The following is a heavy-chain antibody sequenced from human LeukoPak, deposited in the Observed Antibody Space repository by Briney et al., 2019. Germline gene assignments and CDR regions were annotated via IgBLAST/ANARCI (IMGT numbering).Heavy chain of an antibody. D-gene: IGHD3-10*01. J-gene: IGHJ3*02. CDR2: ISGSGGST. CDR1: GFTFSSYA. V-gene: IGHV3-23*01. CDR3: AKKGYYGSGSYAPDAFDI. Sequence: PGGSLRLSCAASGFTFSSYAMSWVRQAPGKGLEWVSAISGSGGSTYYADSVKGRFTISRDNSKNTLYLQMNSLRAEDTAVHYCAKKGYYGSGSYAPDAFDIWGQGTMVTVSS.